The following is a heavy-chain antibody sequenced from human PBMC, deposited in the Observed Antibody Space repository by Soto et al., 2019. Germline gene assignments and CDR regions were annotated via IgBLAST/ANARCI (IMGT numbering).Heavy chain of an antibody. Sequence: ASVKVSCKASGYSISAYYIHWVRQSPGQGLEWMGRINPDRGDTHYEQTFQGRVTMSSDNSIPSAYLDLNSLRSDDTAVYFRAREPPSTGLPELDYWGQGTLVTVSS. V-gene: IGHV1-2*02. CDR1: GYSISAYY. CDR2: INPDRGDT. D-gene: IGHD1-1*01. CDR3: AREPPSTGLPELDY. J-gene: IGHJ4*02.